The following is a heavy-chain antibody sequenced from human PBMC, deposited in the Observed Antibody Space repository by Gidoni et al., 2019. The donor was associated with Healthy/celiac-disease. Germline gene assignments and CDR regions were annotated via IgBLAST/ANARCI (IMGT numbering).Heavy chain of an antibody. J-gene: IGHJ3*02. V-gene: IGHV1-69-2*01. CDR2: VDPEDGET. CDR1: GYTFTDYY. D-gene: IGHD3-10*01. Sequence: EVQLVQSGAEVKKPGATVKISCKVSGYTFTDYYMHWVQQAPGKGLEWMGLVDPEDGETIYAEKFQGRVTITADTSTDTAYMELSSLRSEDTAVYYCATASNYYGSGSYSGNAFDIWGQGTMVTVSS. CDR3: ATASNYYGSGSYSGNAFDI.